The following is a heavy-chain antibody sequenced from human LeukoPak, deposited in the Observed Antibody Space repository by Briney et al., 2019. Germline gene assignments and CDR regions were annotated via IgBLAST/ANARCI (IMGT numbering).Heavy chain of an antibody. CDR3: AAEGRPTVVTFRKGAVDL. Sequence: SVPVSCKASGFTFTSSAVQWVRQARGQRLEWIGWIVVGSGNTNYAQKFQERVTITRDMSTSTVYMELSSLRSEDTAVYYCAAEGRPTVVTFRKGAVDLWGQGALVTVSS. D-gene: IGHD4-23*01. J-gene: IGHJ3*01. CDR2: IVVGSGNT. V-gene: IGHV1-58*01. CDR1: GFTFTSSA.